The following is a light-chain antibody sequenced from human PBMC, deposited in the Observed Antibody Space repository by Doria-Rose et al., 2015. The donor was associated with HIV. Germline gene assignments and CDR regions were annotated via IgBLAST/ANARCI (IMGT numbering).Light chain of an antibody. Sequence: TQSPGTLSLSPGERATLSCRASQGFSSTYLAWYQQKPGQAPSLLIYDGYASATGIPDRFSASGSVTDFTLTVNRLVPEDFALYYWHQYGTSWTFGQGTKVEI. V-gene: IGKV3-20*01. CDR2: DGY. CDR1: QGFSSTY. J-gene: IGKJ1*01. CDR3: HQYGTSWT.